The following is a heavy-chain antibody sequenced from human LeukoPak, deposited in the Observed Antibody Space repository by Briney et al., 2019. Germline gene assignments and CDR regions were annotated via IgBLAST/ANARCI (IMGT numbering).Heavy chain of an antibody. CDR1: GLNFDTYA. CDR3: VKAPVGSCLGTKCYSIDV. D-gene: IGHD1-26*01. V-gene: IGHV3-23*01. CDR2: ISGSDPGT. Sequence: GGSLRLSCTASGLNFDTYALRRVRQAPGKRLEWVAAISGSDPGTYHADSVKGRFAISRDNSRNTLFLQMNSLRAEDTAIYHCVKAPVGSCLGTKCYSIDVWGKGTTVVVSS. J-gene: IGHJ6*04.